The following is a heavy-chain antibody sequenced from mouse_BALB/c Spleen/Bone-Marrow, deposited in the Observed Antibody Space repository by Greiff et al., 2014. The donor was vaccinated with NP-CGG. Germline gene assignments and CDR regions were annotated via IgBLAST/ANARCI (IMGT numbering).Heavy chain of an antibody. V-gene: IGHV7-3*02. CDR3: ARDSRSTVSHFDY. J-gene: IGHJ2*01. CDR1: GFTFTDYY. Sequence: VTLKESGGGLVQPGGSLRLSCATSGFTFTDYYMNWVRQPPGKALEWLGFIGNKANGYTTEYSASVKGRFTISRDNSQSILYLQMNTLRAEDSATYYCARDSRSTVSHFDYWGQGTTLTVSS. CDR2: IGNKANGYTT. D-gene: IGHD1-1*01.